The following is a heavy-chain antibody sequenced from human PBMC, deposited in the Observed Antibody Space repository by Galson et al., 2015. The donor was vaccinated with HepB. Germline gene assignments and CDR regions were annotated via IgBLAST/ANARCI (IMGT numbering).Heavy chain of an antibody. CDR3: ARIRYSYGLSAVAIAPYYYGMDV. CDR1: GFSLSTSGMC. J-gene: IGHJ6*02. D-gene: IGHD5-18*01. V-gene: IGHV2-70*11. CDR2: IDWDDDK. Sequence: PALVKPTQTLTLTCTFSGFSLSTSGMCVSWIRQPPGKALEWLARIDWDDDKYYSTSLKTRLTISKDTSKNQVVLTMTNMDPVDTATYYCARIRYSYGLSAVAIAPYYYGMDVWGQGTTVTVSS.